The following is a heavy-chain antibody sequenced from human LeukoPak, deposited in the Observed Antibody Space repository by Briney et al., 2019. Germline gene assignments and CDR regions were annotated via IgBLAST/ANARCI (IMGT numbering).Heavy chain of an antibody. D-gene: IGHD2-2*01. CDR3: ARYCTSTTCILRGFDY. Sequence: SETLSLTYSVSGYSFTNGHYWGWIRQPPGKGLEWIANIYHTGSAHYNPSLKSRVTISVDTSKNQFSLKLSSVTAADTAVYYCARYCTSTTCILRGFDYWGQGTLVTVSS. CDR1: GYSFTNGHY. J-gene: IGHJ4*02. V-gene: IGHV4-38-2*01. CDR2: IYHTGSA.